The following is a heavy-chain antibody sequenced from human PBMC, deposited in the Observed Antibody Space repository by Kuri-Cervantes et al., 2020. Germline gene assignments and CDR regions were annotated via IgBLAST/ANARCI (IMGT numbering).Heavy chain of an antibody. D-gene: IGHD1-26*01. J-gene: IGHJ3*02. Sequence: SVKVSCKASGGTFNSYTINWVRQAPGQGLEWMGGIIPIFGTANYAQKFQGRVTITTDESTSTAYMELSSLRSEDTAVYYCARERASLVPRAGGAFDIWGQGTMVTVSS. V-gene: IGHV1-69*05. CDR1: GGTFNSYT. CDR2: IIPIFGTA. CDR3: ARERASLVPRAGGAFDI.